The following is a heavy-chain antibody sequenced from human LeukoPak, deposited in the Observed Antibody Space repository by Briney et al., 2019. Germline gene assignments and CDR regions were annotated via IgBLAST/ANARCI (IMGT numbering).Heavy chain of an antibody. D-gene: IGHD4-17*01. CDR3: ASSSEDYGHYYYFDY. J-gene: IGHJ4*02. Sequence: ASVKVSCKASGYTFTGYYIHWLRQAPGQGLEWMGWISPNSGGTNFARKFQGRVTMTRDTSISTAYMELSRLRSGDTAVYYCASSSEDYGHYYYFDYWGQGTLVTVSS. V-gene: IGHV1-2*02. CDR1: GYTFTGYY. CDR2: ISPNSGGT.